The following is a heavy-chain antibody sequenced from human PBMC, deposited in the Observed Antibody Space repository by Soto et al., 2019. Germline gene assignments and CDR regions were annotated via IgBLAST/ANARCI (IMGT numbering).Heavy chain of an antibody. V-gene: IGHV3-33*01. D-gene: IGHD3-10*01. CDR3: ARGAWFGELLGPIDY. J-gene: IGHJ4*02. CDR1: GFTFSSYG. CDR2: IWYDGSNK. Sequence: QVQLVESGGGVVQPGRSLRLSCAASGFTFSSYGMHWVRQAPGKGLEWVAVIWYDGSNKYYADSVKGRFTISRDNSKNTLYRQMNSLRAEDTAVYYCARGAWFGELLGPIDYWGQGTLVTVSS.